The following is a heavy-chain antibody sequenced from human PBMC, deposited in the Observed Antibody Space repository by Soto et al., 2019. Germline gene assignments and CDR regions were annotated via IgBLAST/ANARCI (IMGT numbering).Heavy chain of an antibody. CDR3: ARGGGPTVVTPDY. V-gene: IGHV1-2*02. D-gene: IGHD4-17*01. Sequence: QVQLVQSGAEVKKPGASVKVSCKASGYTFTAYYMHWVRQAPGQGLEWMAWINPKSGGTNYAQMFQGRVTMTRDTSLSTAYMELSRLRSDDTAVYYWARGGGPTVVTPDYWGQGTLVTVSS. CDR1: GYTFTAYY. CDR2: INPKSGGT. J-gene: IGHJ4*02.